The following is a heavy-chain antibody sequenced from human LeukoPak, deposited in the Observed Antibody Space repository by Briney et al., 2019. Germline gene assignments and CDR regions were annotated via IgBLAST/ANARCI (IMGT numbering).Heavy chain of an antibody. D-gene: IGHD5-24*01. V-gene: IGHV1-18*04. J-gene: IGHJ1*01. CDR2: ISAYNGNT. CDR3: ARDRDGYITIGQYFQH. Sequence: ASVKVSCKASGYTFTGYYMHWVRQAPGQGLEWMGWISAYNGNTNYAQKLQGRVTMTTDTSTSTAYMELRSLRSDDTAVYYCARDRDGYITIGQYFQHWGQGTLVTVSS. CDR1: GYTFTGYY.